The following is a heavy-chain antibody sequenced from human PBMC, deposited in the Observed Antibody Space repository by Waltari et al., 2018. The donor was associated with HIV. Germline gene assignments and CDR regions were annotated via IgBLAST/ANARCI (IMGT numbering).Heavy chain of an antibody. D-gene: IGHD2-15*01. CDR3: ARCETVVTPFINKYLGLDV. Sequence: EVQLVESGGKLVQPGGSLRLSCLASGFTFSDYSLNLVRQGPGKGVAGVANISATDTTIFYANPVKGRFTVSRDNVENSLYLDMSSMRAEDTGDYDCARCETVVTPFINKYLGLDVWGPGTTVTVSS. CDR1: GFTFSDYS. CDR2: ISATDTTI. V-gene: IGHV3-48*01. J-gene: IGHJ6*02.